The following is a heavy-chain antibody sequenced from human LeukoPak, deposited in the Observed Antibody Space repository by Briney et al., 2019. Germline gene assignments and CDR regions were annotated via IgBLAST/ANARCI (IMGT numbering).Heavy chain of an antibody. D-gene: IGHD6-13*01. Sequence: GGSLRLSCAASGFTFSSYAMSWVRQAPGKRLEWVSAISGSGGRTYYADSVKGRFTISRDNSKNTLYLQMNSLRAEDTAVYYCAKDWNRIAAALFDYWGQGTLVTVSS. J-gene: IGHJ4*02. CDR3: AKDWNRIAAALFDY. CDR1: GFTFSSYA. V-gene: IGHV3-23*01. CDR2: ISGSGGRT.